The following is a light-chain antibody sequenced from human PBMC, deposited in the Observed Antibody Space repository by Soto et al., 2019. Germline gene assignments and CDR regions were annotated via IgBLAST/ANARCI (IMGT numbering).Light chain of an antibody. Sequence: DIQMTQSPSSLPASVGDRISITCRASQSIGTYLSWYQQKPGKAPKLLIYGASNLQSGVPSGFSGSGSETGFTLTISSLQPEDFATYYCQQSYSAPRTFGQGTKVDIK. V-gene: IGKV1-39*01. CDR1: QSIGTY. CDR2: GAS. CDR3: QQSYSAPRT. J-gene: IGKJ2*01.